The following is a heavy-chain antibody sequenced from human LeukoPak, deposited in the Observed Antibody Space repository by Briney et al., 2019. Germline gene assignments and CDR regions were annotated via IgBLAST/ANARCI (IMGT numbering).Heavy chain of an antibody. CDR1: GGSISSSSYY. V-gene: IGHV4-39*01. CDR2: IYYSGST. D-gene: IGHD5/OR15-5a*01. Sequence: PSETLSLTCTVSGGSISSSSYYWGWIRQPPGKGLEWIGSIYYSGSTYYNPSLKSRVTISVDTSKNQFSLKLSSVTAADTAVYYCARRLNGYFDYWGQGTLVTVSS. CDR3: ARRLNGYFDY. J-gene: IGHJ4*02.